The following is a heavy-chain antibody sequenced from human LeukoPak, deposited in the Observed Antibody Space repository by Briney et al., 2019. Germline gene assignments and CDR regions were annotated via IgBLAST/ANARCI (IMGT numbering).Heavy chain of an antibody. Sequence: GGSLRLSCAASGFTFGSYGMHWVRQAPGKGPEWVAVISYDGSNKYYADSVKGRFTISRDNSKNTLYLQMNSLRAEDTAVYYCAKDNSSSWLYYFDYWGQGTLVTVSS. J-gene: IGHJ4*02. V-gene: IGHV3-30*18. CDR2: ISYDGSNK. CDR1: GFTFGSYG. D-gene: IGHD6-13*01. CDR3: AKDNSSSWLYYFDY.